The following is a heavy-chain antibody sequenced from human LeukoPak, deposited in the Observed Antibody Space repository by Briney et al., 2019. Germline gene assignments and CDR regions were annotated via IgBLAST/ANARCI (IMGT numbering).Heavy chain of an antibody. V-gene: IGHV1-69*04. J-gene: IGHJ4*02. CDR1: GGTFSSYA. D-gene: IGHD5-12*01. CDR2: IIPILGIA. CDR3: ARGVNSGYDLDY. Sequence: GASVKVSCKASGGTFSSYAISWVRQAPGQGLEWMGRIIPILGIANYAQKFQGRVTITADKSTSTAYMGLSSLRSEDTAVYYCARGVNSGYDLDYWGQGTLVTVSS.